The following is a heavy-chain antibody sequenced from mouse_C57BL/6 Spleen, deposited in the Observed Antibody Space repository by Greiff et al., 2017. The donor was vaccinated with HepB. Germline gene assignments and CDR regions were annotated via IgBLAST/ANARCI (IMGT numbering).Heavy chain of an antibody. V-gene: IGHV1-18*01. Sequence: VQLQQSGPELVKPGASVKIPCKASGYTFTDYNMDWVKQSHGKSLEWIGDINPNNGGTIYNQKFKGKATLTVDKSSSTAYMELRSLTSEDTAVYYCARVRLGRLYYFDYWGQGTTLTVSS. CDR2: INPNNGGT. CDR1: GYTFTDYN. CDR3: ARVRLGRLYYFDY. D-gene: IGHD4-1*01. J-gene: IGHJ2*01.